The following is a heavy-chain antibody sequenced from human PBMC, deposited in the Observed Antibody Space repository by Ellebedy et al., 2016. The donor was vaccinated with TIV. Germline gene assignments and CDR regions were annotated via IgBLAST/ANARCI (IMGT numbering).Heavy chain of an antibody. CDR3: ARDAGYNSGWDFDY. CDR1: GFTFSNYA. Sequence: GESLKISCAASGFTFSNYAMSWVRQAPGKGLEWVSAIFTSGGTYYADSVKGRFTISTHNSKNTLYLQMNSLRTEDTALYYCARDAGYNSGWDFDYWGQGTLVTVSS. D-gene: IGHD6-19*01. J-gene: IGHJ4*02. V-gene: IGHV3-53*04. CDR2: IFTSGGT.